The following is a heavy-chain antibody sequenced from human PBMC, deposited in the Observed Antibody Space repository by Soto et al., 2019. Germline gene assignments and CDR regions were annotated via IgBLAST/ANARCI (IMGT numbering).Heavy chain of an antibody. J-gene: IGHJ3*02. V-gene: IGHV3-7*04. CDR3: ARGDFYDSSGPFSDAFDI. D-gene: IGHD3-22*01. CDR1: GFTFITYL. CDR2: IKPDGGKK. Sequence: TGGSLRLSCAASGFTFITYLMSWVRQAPGKGLEWVANIKPDGGKKWYVDSVRGRFTISRDNAKNSLYLQMNSLRAEDTAVYYCARGDFYDSSGPFSDAFDIWGQGTMVTVSS.